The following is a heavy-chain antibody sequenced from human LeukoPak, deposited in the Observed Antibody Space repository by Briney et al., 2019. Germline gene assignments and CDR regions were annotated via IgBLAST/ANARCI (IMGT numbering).Heavy chain of an antibody. J-gene: IGHJ4*02. CDR2: IYYSGST. CDR1: GGSISSGGYY. CDR3: ARVHVGSFDY. D-gene: IGHD1-26*01. Sequence: PLETLSLTCTVSGGSISSGGYYWSWIRQHPGKGLEWIGYIYYSGSTYYNPSLKSRVTISVDTSKNQFSLKLSSVTAADTAVYYCARVHVGSFDYWGQGTLVTVSS. V-gene: IGHV4-31*03.